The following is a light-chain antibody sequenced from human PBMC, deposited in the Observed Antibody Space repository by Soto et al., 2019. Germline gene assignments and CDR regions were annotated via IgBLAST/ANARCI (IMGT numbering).Light chain of an antibody. CDR2: EVT. Sequence: TQPPCVSASPRQSIAISCTGTTSDVGAYNYVSWYQHHPRKVLKLLIYEVTNRPSGVSDRCSGSKSGNTASLTISGLQAEDEADYYCSSKRDSSTLFVFGTGTKVTVL. CDR1: TSDVGAYNY. CDR3: SSKRDSSTLFV. V-gene: IGLV2-14*01. J-gene: IGLJ1*01.